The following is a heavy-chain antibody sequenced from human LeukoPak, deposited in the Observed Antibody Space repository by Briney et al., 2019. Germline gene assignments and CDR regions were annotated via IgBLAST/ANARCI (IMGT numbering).Heavy chain of an antibody. V-gene: IGHV3-23*01. D-gene: IGHD3-9*01. CDR3: AKDPTDYDILTGYYRDYYYYYMDV. J-gene: IGHJ6*03. CDR2: ISGSGGSS. CDR1: GFTFSSYA. Sequence: GGSLRLSCAASGFTFSSYAMSWVRQAPGKGLEWVSAISGSGGSSYYADSVKGRFTISRDNSKNTLYLQMNSLRAEDTAVYYCAKDPTDYDILTGYYRDYYYYYMDVWGKGTTVTISS.